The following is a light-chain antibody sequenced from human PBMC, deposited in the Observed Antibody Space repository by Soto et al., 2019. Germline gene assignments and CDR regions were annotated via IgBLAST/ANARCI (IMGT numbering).Light chain of an antibody. CDR1: QNVCNN. V-gene: IGKV3-15*01. Sequence: IVMTQSPVTLSVSPGEGATLSCKASQNVCNNLAWYQQRSGQPPRLLIYDASTRATGISARFSGSGYGTEFSVAISCVQSEDCAVYFWQQRRNWPLTFGGGNNVEI. CDR3: QQRRNWPLT. CDR2: DAS. J-gene: IGKJ4*01.